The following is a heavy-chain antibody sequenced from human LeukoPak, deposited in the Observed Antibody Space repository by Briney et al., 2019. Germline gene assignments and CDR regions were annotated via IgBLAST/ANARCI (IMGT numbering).Heavy chain of an antibody. CDR3: ARVGFGNTPHPIDY. D-gene: IGHD4-23*01. CDR1: GGSISSYY. J-gene: IGHJ4*02. Sequence: AETLSLTCTVSGGSISSYYWSWIRQPPGKGLEWIGYIYYTGSTNYNPSLRSRVTISVDTSKNQFSLELSSVTAADTAVYYCARVGFGNTPHPIDYWGQGALVTVSS. CDR2: IYYTGST. V-gene: IGHV4-59*01.